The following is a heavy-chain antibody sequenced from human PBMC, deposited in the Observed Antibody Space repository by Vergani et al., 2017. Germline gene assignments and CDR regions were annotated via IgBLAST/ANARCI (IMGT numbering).Heavy chain of an antibody. V-gene: IGHV1-46*01. CDR2: INPSGGHT. CDR1: GYTFSNYY. CDR3: AIVTDYYDISGYYLDY. Sequence: QVQVVQSGAEVKKSGASVKVSCKTSGYTFSNYYMHWVRQAPGQGLEWMGIINPSGGHTNYAQKFQGRVTMTRDTSTSTVYMELSSLRSEDTAIYYCAIVTDYYDISGYYLDYWGQGTLVTVSS. D-gene: IGHD3-22*01. J-gene: IGHJ4*02.